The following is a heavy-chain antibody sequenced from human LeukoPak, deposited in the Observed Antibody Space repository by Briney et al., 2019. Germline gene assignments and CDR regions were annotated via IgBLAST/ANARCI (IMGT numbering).Heavy chain of an antibody. CDR2: INGDGTGT. CDR1: GFTFSGYW. V-gene: IGHV3-74*01. CDR3: ARNAD. J-gene: IGHJ4*02. Sequence: PGGSLRLSCKASGFTFSGYWMHWARQAPGKGLVWVSRINGDGTGTTHADFVKGRFTISRDNAKNTLYLQMNSLRAEDTAVYYCARNADWGQGTLVTVSS. D-gene: IGHD6-25*01.